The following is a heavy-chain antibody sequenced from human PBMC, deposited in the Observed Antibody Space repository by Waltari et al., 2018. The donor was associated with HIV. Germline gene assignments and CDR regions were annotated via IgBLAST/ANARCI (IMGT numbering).Heavy chain of an antibody. J-gene: IGHJ4*02. V-gene: IGHV3-30*18. Sequence: QVQLVESGGGMVQPGRSLRLSCAASGFTFRSYAMHWVRQAPGKGLEWVAVISYDGSQKYYADSVKGRFTISRDDFKNTLYLQMNSLRDDDTSVYFCAKDYHEYSQFTVDFWGQGTLVTVSS. CDR1: GFTFRSYA. CDR2: ISYDGSQK. CDR3: AKDYHEYSQFTVDF. D-gene: IGHD2-15*01.